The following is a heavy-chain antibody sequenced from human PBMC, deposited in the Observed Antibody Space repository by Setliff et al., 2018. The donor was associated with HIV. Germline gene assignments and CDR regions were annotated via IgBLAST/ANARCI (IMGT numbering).Heavy chain of an antibody. D-gene: IGHD3-3*01. V-gene: IGHV3-21*03. J-gene: IGHJ4*02. Sequence: GGSLRLSCAASGFTFSSYTMNWVRQAPGKGLEWISYISSSGSSIYLANSVKGRFIISRDNAKNALYLQMNSLKPEDTAVYYCATKGRDVYSLEAPGWGQGTLVTVSS. CDR3: ATKGRDVYSLEAPG. CDR1: GFTFSSYT. CDR2: ISSSGSSI.